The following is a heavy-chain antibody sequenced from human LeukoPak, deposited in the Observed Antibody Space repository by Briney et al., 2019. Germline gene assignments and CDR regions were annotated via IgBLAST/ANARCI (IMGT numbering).Heavy chain of an antibody. CDR3: GRDLDWGAFEH. Sequence: AGGSLRLSCAASGFTFSTYGMDWVRQAPGKGLEWVSGIVGSGGTTYYADSVKGRFTISRDNSKNALYLQMNSLRAEDTAVYYCGRDLDWGAFEHWGQGTLVTVSS. J-gene: IGHJ4*02. CDR2: IVGSGGTT. V-gene: IGHV3-23*01. D-gene: IGHD3-9*01. CDR1: GFTFSTYG.